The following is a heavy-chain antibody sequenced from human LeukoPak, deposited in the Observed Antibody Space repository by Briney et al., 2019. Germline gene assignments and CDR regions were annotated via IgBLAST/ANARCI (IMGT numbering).Heavy chain of an antibody. CDR2: IIPIFGTA. V-gene: IGHV1-69*13. J-gene: IGHJ4*02. D-gene: IGHD6-13*01. CDR3: ARDPSQYSSSWSLFDY. Sequence: ASVKVSCKASGGTFSSYAISWVRQAPGQGLEWMGRIIPIFGTANYAQKFQGRVTITADESTSTAYMELSSLRSEDTAVYYCARDPSQYSSSWSLFDYWGQGTLVTVSS. CDR1: GGTFSSYA.